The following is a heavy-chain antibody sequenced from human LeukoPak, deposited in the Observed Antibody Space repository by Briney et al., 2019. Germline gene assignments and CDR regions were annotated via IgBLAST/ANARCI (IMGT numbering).Heavy chain of an antibody. V-gene: IGHV4-39*02. CDR1: GGSISSSSYY. CDR3: ATEVATFFDY. J-gene: IGHJ4*02. CDR2: IYYSGST. D-gene: IGHD5-12*01. Sequence: SETLPLTCTVSGGSISSSSYYWGWIRQPPGKGLEWIGSIYYSGSTYYNPSLKSRVTISVDTSKNQFSLKLSSVTAADTAVYYCATEVATFFDYWGQGTLVTVSS.